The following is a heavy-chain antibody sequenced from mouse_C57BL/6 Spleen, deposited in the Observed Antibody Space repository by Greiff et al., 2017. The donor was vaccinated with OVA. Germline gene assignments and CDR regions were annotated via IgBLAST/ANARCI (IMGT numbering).Heavy chain of an antibody. Sequence: VQLQQPGAELVKPGASVKLSCKASGYTFTSYWMQWVKQRPGQGLEWIGEIDPSDSYTNYNQKFKGKATLTVDTSSSTAYMQLSSLTSEDSAVYYCARSDYYSNYFDYWGQGTTLTVSS. CDR2: IDPSDSYT. CDR1: GYTFTSYW. CDR3: ARSDYYSNYFDY. V-gene: IGHV1-50*01. D-gene: IGHD2-5*01. J-gene: IGHJ2*01.